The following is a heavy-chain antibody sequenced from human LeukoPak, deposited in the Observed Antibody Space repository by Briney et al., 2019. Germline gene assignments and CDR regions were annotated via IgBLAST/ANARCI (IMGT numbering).Heavy chain of an antibody. CDR1: GYTFTNYY. V-gene: IGHV1-46*01. Sequence: GASVKVSCKASGYTFTNYYMHWVRQAPGQGLEWMGIINPSGGSTGYAQKFQGRVTMTRDTSTSTVYMELSSLRSEDTAVYYCARANYYGSGSYYNVGAFDIWGQGTLVTVSS. D-gene: IGHD3-10*01. J-gene: IGHJ3*02. CDR2: INPSGGST. CDR3: ARANYYGSGSYYNVGAFDI.